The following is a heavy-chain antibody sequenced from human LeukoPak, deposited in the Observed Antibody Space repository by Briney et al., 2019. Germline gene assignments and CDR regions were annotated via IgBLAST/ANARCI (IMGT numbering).Heavy chain of an antibody. Sequence: SETLSLTCAVSGDSITNRNWWNWVCQPPGKGLEWIGEISHSGSTNYNPSLKSRVTISVDKSKNEFSLNLSSVTAADTAVYYCARDSPAYCSGGNCYNWYFDLWGRGTLVSVSS. J-gene: IGHJ2*01. D-gene: IGHD2-15*01. CDR1: GDSITNRNW. V-gene: IGHV4-4*02. CDR3: ARDSPAYCSGGNCYNWYFDL. CDR2: ISHSGST.